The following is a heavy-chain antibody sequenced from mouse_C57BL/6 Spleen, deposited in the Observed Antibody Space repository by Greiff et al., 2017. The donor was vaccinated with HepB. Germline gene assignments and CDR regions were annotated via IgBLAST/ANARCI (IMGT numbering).Heavy chain of an antibody. CDR1: GYTFTSYW. V-gene: IGHV1-69*01. CDR2: IDPSDSYT. D-gene: IGHD1-1*01. Sequence: QVQLQQPGAELVMPGASVKLSCKASGYTFTSYWMHWVKQRPGQGLEWIGEIDPSDSYTNYNQKFKGKSTLTVDKSSSTAYMQLSSLTSEDSAVYYCARRDYYGSSYFAYWGQGTLVTVSA. CDR3: ARRDYYGSSYFAY. J-gene: IGHJ3*01.